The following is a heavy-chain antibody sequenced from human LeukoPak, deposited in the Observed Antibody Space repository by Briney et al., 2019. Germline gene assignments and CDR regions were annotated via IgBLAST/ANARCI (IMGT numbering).Heavy chain of an antibody. J-gene: IGHJ2*01. Sequence: SVKVSCKASGGTFSSYAISWVRQAPGQGLEWMGGIIPIFGTANYAQKFQGRVTITADKSTSTAYMELSSLRSEDTAVYYCATCWDRDWYFDLWGRGTLVTVSS. CDR1: GGTFSSYA. CDR2: IIPIFGTA. V-gene: IGHV1-69*06. CDR3: ATCWDRDWYFDL. D-gene: IGHD1-26*01.